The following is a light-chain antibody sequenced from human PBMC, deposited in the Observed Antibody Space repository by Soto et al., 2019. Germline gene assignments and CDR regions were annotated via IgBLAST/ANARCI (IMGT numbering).Light chain of an antibody. CDR3: NSWTSSSTYV. V-gene: IGLV2-14*01. J-gene: IGLJ1*01. CDR2: DVS. Sequence: QSVLTQPASVSGSPGQSITISCTGTSSDVGGYNYVSWYQQHPGKAPKLTIYDVSNRPSGVSNRFSGSKSGNTASLTISGLQAEDEADYYCNSWTSSSTYVFGTGTKVTVL. CDR1: SSDVGGYNY.